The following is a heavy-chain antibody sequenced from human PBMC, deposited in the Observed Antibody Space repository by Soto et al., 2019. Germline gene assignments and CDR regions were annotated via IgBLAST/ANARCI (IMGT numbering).Heavy chain of an antibody. V-gene: IGHV3-23*04. Sequence: EVQLVESGGGLVQPGGSLRLSCAASGFTFSSYSMSWVRQAPGKGLEWVASIGESRDYTSYADSVKGRFTISRDNSKNSLFLKMNTQRAEDPAVFYCAKGVTALEGGMVPPPYFDFWGQGPMVTVSS. CDR1: GFTFSSYS. CDR2: IGESRDYT. D-gene: IGHD3-16*01. CDR3: AKGVTALEGGMVPPPYFDF. J-gene: IGHJ4*02.